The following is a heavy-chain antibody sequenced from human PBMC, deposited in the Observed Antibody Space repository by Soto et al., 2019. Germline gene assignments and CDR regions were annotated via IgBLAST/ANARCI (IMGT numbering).Heavy chain of an antibody. D-gene: IGHD3-22*01. J-gene: IGHJ4*02. CDR1: GGTFSSYA. CDR2: IIPIFGTA. V-gene: IGHV1-69*13. CDR3: ARVWMASYDSSGYLLY. Sequence: ASVKVSCKASGGTFSSYAISWLRQAPGQGLEWMGGIIPIFGTANYAQKFQGRVTFTAYESTSTAYMELSSLRSEDTAVYYCARVWMASYDSSGYLLYWGQGTLVTVSS.